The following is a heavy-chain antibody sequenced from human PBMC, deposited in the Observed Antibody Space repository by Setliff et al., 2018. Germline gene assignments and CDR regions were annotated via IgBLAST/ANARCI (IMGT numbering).Heavy chain of an antibody. CDR2: IYYSGST. CDR1: GGSISSSSYY. J-gene: IGHJ4*02. D-gene: IGHD3-22*01. Sequence: PSETLSLTCTVSGGSISSSSYYWGWIRQPPGKGLEWIGSIYYSGSTNYNPSLKSRVTISVDTSKNQFSLKLSSVTAADTAVYYCARVGGADYYDSSGYYFLKQYYFDYWGQGTLVTVSS. CDR3: ARVGGADYYDSSGYYFLKQYYFDY. V-gene: IGHV4-39*07.